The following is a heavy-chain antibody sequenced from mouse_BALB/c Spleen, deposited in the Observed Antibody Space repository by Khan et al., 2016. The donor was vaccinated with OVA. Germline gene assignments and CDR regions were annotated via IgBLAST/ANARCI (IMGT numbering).Heavy chain of an antibody. Sequence: QVQPQQSGAELVKPGASVKMSCKASGYTFTSYTMHWVKQRPGQGLEWIGYINPSSGYTKYNQKFKDKATLTADKSSSTAYMQLSSLTSEDSAVYYCARKSTRASYWGQGTTLTVSS. CDR1: GYTFTSYT. CDR2: INPSSGYT. CDR3: ARKSTRASY. V-gene: IGHV1-4*01. J-gene: IGHJ2*01. D-gene: IGHD3-1*01.